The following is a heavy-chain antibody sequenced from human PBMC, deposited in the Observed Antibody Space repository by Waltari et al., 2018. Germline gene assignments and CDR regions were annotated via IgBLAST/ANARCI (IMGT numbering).Heavy chain of an antibody. Sequence: EVQLVESGGGLVQPGGSLRLSCAASGFTFSTYRMNWVRQAQGKGMEWVSYISSVSSTIYYADSVKGRFSISRDNAKNSLYLQMNSLRAEDTAVYYCAREDRSGSFPLDYWGQGTLVTVSS. V-gene: IGHV3-48*04. CDR2: ISSVSSTI. D-gene: IGHD1-26*01. CDR1: GFTFSTYR. CDR3: AREDRSGSFPLDY. J-gene: IGHJ4*02.